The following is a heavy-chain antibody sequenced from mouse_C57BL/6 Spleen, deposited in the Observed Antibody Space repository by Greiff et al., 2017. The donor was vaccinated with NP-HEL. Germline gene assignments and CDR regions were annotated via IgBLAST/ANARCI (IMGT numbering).Heavy chain of an antibody. CDR1: GFTFSDYG. J-gene: IGHJ1*03. CDR3: ARLGRYFDV. Sequence: EVQLVESGGGLVKPGGSLKLSCAASGFTFSDYGMHWVRQAPEKGLEWVAYISSGSSTIYYADTVKGRFTISRDNAKNTLFLQMTSLRSEDTAMYYCARLGRYFDVWGTGTTVTVSS. D-gene: IGHD4-1*01. CDR2: ISSGSSTI. V-gene: IGHV5-17*01.